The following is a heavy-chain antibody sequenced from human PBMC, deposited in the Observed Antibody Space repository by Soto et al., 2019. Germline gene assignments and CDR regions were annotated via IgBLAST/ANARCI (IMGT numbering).Heavy chain of an antibody. CDR1: RFTFSSYG. J-gene: IGHJ4*02. Sequence: TGGSLRLSCTASRFTFSSYGMHWVRQAPGKGLEWVAVISHDESNKYYADSVKGRFTISRDNSKNTLYLQMNSLRAEDTAVYYCAKDDNYDYVWGTYRSLYFDYWGRGTLVTVSS. D-gene: IGHD3-16*02. CDR3: AKDDNYDYVWGTYRSLYFDY. V-gene: IGHV3-30*18. CDR2: ISHDESNK.